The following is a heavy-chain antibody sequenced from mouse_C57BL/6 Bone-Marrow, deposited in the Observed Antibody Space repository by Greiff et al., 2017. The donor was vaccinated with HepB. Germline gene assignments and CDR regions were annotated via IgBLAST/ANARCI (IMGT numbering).Heavy chain of an antibody. CDR3: ARPYDYDYYAMDY. CDR2: IDPSDSYT. D-gene: IGHD2-4*01. J-gene: IGHJ4*01. CDR1: GYTFTSYW. V-gene: IGHV1-50*01. Sequence: VKLQQPGAELVKPGASVKLSCKASGYTFTSYWMQWVKQRPGQGLEWIGEIDPSDSYTNYNQKFKGKATLTVDTSSSTAYMQLSSLTSEDSAVYYCARPYDYDYYAMDYWGQGTSVTVSS.